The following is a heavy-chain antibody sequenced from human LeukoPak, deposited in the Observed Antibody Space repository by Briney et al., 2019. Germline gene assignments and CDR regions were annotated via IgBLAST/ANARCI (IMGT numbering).Heavy chain of an antibody. V-gene: IGHV3-48*01. J-gene: IGHJ4*02. CDR1: GFTFSSYS. D-gene: IGHD4-17*01. Sequence: GGSLRLSCAASGFTFSSYSMNWVRQAPGKGLEWVSYITFSSSIIYYADSVRGRFTISRDNAKNSLYLQMNSLRAEDTAVYYCARDRLHYGEYEKTFDYWGQGALVTVSS. CDR3: ARDRLHYGEYEKTFDY. CDR2: ITFSSSII.